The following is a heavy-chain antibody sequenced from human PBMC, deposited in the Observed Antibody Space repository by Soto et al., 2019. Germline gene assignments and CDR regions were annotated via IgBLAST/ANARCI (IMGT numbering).Heavy chain of an antibody. V-gene: IGHV3-23*01. D-gene: IGHD3-16*02. J-gene: IGHJ3*02. CDR2: ISGSGGTI. CDR3: ARGSQLRLGELSGGDAFDI. Sequence: GGSLRLSCAVSGFTFNSYSMNWVRQAPGKGLEWVSGISGSGGTIYYADSVKGRFTISRDNSKNTLFLQMNSLRAEDTAVYYCARGSQLRLGELSGGDAFDIWGQGTMVTVSS. CDR1: GFTFNSYS.